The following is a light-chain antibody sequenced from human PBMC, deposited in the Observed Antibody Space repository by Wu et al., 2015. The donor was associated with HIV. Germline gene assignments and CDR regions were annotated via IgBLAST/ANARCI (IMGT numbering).Light chain of an antibody. CDR2: AAS. Sequence: DIQMTQSPSSPVCICRRQSHHHLPGKVRALAIFLAWYQQKPGKPPKVLIYAASTLQSGVPSRFSGSGSGTDFTLTISSPQPEDVATYYCQKYNTAPWTFGQGTKVEMK. CDR3: QKYNTAPWT. J-gene: IGKJ1*01. CDR1: RALAI. V-gene: IGKV1-27*01.